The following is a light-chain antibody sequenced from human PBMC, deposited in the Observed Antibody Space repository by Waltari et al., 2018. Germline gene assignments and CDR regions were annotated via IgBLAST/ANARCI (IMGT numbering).Light chain of an antibody. CDR3: MQALQTPRT. CDR2: LGS. Sequence: DIVMTQSPLSLPVTPGEPASISCRSSQILLHSNGKNYLDWYLQKPGQSPQVLIYLGSNRASGVPDRFSGSGSGTDFTLEISRVEAEDVGVYYCMQALQTPRTFGQGTKVEIK. V-gene: IGKV2-28*01. J-gene: IGKJ1*01. CDR1: QILLHSNGKNY.